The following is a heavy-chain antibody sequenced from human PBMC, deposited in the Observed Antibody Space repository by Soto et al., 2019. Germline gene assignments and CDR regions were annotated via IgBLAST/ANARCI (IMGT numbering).Heavy chain of an antibody. J-gene: IGHJ4*02. V-gene: IGHV4-34*01. CDR1: GGSFSGYY. CDR3: ARDKITGLFDY. D-gene: IGHD2-8*02. Sequence: QVQLQQWGAGLLKPSETLSLTCAVYGGSFSGYYWTWIRQPPGTGLEWIGEINHSGSTNYNPSLKSRVTISVDTSKNQFYLKMTSVTAADTAVYYCARDKITGLFDYGGQGTLVTVSS. CDR2: INHSGST.